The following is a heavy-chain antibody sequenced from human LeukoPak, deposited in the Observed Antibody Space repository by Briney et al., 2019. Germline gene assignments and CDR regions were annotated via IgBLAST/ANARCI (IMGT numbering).Heavy chain of an antibody. CDR1: GFTFSSYW. V-gene: IGHV3-7*01. CDR3: ARDRGYGSGTYLY. CDR2: IKQDGSEK. Sequence: PGGSLRISWAAPGFTFSSYWMSWVRPAPGKGPEWVANIKQDGSEKYYVDSVKGRFTISRDNAKNSLYLQMNSLRAEDTAVYYCARDRGYGSGTYLYWGQGTLVTVSS. J-gene: IGHJ4*02. D-gene: IGHD3-10*01.